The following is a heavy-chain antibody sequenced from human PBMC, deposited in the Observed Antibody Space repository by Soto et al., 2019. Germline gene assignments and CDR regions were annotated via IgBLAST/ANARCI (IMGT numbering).Heavy chain of an antibody. D-gene: IGHD3-16*01. J-gene: IGHJ4*01. V-gene: IGHV3-49*03. Sequence: PGGSLRLSCTASGFTFGDYAMSWFRQAPGKGLEWISLIRTKAYGETIEYAASVKGRFTISRDDSNGVAYLQMNSLKTEDTALYSCARAGCGLGGNYYFDYWGHATLVTVSS. CDR3: ARAGCGLGGNYYFDY. CDR2: IRTKAYGETI. CDR1: GFTFGDYA.